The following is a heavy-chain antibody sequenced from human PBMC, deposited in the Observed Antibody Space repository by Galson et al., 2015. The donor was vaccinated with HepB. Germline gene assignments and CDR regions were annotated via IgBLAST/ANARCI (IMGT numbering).Heavy chain of an antibody. Sequence: SLRLSCAASGFTFRSYALSWVRQAPGKGLEWVSAMSGSDPSTYYADSVKGRFTVSRDNSKSTVYLQMNSLRGEDTAVYYCAKEGREGRRSSSPYYYMDVWGKGTTVTVSS. D-gene: IGHD6-6*01. J-gene: IGHJ6*03. CDR1: GFTFRSYA. V-gene: IGHV3-23*01. CDR3: AKEGREGRRSSSPYYYMDV. CDR2: MSGSDPST.